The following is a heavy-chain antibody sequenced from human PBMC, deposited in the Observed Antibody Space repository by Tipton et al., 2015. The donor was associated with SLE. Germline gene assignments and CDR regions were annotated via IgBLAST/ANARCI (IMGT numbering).Heavy chain of an antibody. V-gene: IGHV4-59*11. CDR3: ARVKRGSSSGSPTPLIDY. J-gene: IGHJ4*02. CDR2: IYYSGGT. CDR1: GGSISSHY. D-gene: IGHD3-10*01. Sequence: TLSLTCTVSGGSISSHYWSWIRQPPGKELEWLGFIYYSGGTNYNPSLMSRVTISVDTSQNQVSLKLRSVTAADTAVYYCARVKRGSSSGSPTPLIDYWGQGTLVTVSS.